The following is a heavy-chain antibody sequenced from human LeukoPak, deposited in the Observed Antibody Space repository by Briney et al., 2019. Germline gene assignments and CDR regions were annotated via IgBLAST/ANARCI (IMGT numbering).Heavy chain of an antibody. CDR2: ITTYNGNT. Sequence: ASVTVSCTASGYTFTIYPISWVRQAPGQGLEWMGWITTYNGNTNYARKLQGRVTITTDTSTRTAYMDLRGLRSDDTAVYYCARGYDYGDYVGDFDYWGQGTLVTASS. CDR3: ARGYDYGDYVGDFDY. J-gene: IGHJ4*02. V-gene: IGHV1-18*01. CDR1: GYTFTIYP. D-gene: IGHD4-17*01.